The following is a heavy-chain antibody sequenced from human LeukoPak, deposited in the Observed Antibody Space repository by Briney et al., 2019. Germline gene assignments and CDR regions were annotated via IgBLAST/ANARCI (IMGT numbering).Heavy chain of an antibody. CDR2: ISYSGRI. CDR3: ARGAGWWDY. J-gene: IGHJ4*02. D-gene: IGHD2-15*01. V-gene: IGHV4-59*11. CDR1: GGPTSTHY. Sequence: PSQTLSLTCTVSGGPTSTHYCSWLRQPPGEGLDWIGYISYSGRINYNPTLKSRVTLSLDTSKNQFSLTLTSVTAADTAVYYCARGAGWWDYWGQGTLVTVSS.